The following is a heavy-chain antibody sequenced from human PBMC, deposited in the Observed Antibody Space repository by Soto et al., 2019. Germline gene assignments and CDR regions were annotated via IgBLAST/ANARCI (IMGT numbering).Heavy chain of an antibody. CDR2: IYWDDDK. CDR1: GLSLSTSGVG. Sequence: QITLKESGPTLVKPTQTLTLTCTFSGLSLSTSGVGVGWIRQPPGKALEWLALIYWDDDKHYRRSLKSRLTNTKDTTKNQVVLTMTTMDPVDTATYYCAYRTGVWASWFDPLGQGTLIIVS. CDR3: AYRTGVWASWFDP. J-gene: IGHJ5*02. V-gene: IGHV2-5*02. D-gene: IGHD2-8*01.